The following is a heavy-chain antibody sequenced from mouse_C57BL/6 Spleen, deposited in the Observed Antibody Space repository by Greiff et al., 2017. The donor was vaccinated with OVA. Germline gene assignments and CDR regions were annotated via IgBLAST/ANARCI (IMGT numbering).Heavy chain of an antibody. CDR3: ARELRLLGAMDY. J-gene: IGHJ4*01. Sequence: EVQLVESGGGLVKPGGSLKLSCAASGFTFSSYTMSWVRQTPEKRLEWVATISGGGGNTYYPDSVKGRVTISRDNAKNTLYLQMSSLRSADTALYYCARELRLLGAMDYWGQGTSVTVSS. D-gene: IGHD3-2*02. CDR2: ISGGGGNT. V-gene: IGHV5-9*01. CDR1: GFTFSSYT.